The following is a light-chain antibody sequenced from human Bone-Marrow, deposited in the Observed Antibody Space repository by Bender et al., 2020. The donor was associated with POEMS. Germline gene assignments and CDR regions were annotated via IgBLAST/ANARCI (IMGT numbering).Light chain of an antibody. J-gene: IGLJ2*01. CDR3: ASYINTGTLV. Sequence: QSALTQPASVSGSPGQSITISCSGTSSDVGGYNLVSWYQQHPNRVPKLLIYEVNIRPSGVSDRLSGYKAGNTASLTISGLQDEDEGDYYCASYINTGTLVFGGGTKLTVL. CDR1: SSDVGGYNL. CDR2: EVN. V-gene: IGLV2-14*02.